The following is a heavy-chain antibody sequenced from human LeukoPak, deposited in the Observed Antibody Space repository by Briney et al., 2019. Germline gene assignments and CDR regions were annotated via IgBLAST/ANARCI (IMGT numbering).Heavy chain of an antibody. CDR1: GGSISSYY. D-gene: IGHD3-22*01. Sequence: SETLSLTCTVSGGSISSYYWSWIRQPPGKGLEWIGYIYYSGSTNYNPSLKSRVTISVDTSKNQFTLKLSSETAADTAVYYCASGSMIVHYYWGQGTLVTVSS. J-gene: IGHJ4*02. V-gene: IGHV4-59*12. CDR2: IYYSGST. CDR3: ASGSMIVHYY.